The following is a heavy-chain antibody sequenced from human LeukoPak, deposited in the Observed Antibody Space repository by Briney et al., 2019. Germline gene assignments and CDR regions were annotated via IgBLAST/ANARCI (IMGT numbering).Heavy chain of an antibody. CDR1: GGSISSTNW. CDR3: AANGYYSIDV. V-gene: IGHV4-4*02. CDR2: IFHSGGT. D-gene: IGHD2-8*01. J-gene: IGHJ6*03. Sequence: SETLSLTCAVSGGSISSTNWWSWVRQPPGKGLEWIGEIFHSGGTNYNPSLKSRISLSVDKSQNQFSLKLNSLTAADAAVYYCAANGYYSIDVWGKGTTVTVSS.